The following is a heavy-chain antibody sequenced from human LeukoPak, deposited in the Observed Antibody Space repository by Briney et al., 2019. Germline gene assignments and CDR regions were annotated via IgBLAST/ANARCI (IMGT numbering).Heavy chain of an antibody. Sequence: GGSLRLSCAASGFTFSSYGMHWVRQAPGKGLEWVAVISYDGSNKYYADSVKGRFTISRDNSKNTLYLQMNSLRAEDTAVYYCAKDLLQLTLLWFGELLSSVDYWGQGTLVTVSS. D-gene: IGHD3-10*01. CDR3: AKDLLQLTLLWFGELLSSVDY. CDR1: GFTFSSYG. J-gene: IGHJ4*02. V-gene: IGHV3-30*18. CDR2: ISYDGSNK.